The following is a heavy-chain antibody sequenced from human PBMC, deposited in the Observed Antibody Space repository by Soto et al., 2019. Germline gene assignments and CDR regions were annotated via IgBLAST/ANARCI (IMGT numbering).Heavy chain of an antibody. J-gene: IGHJ1*01. CDR3: AKDLTSGSSPSEYFQH. Sequence: GGSLRLSCAASGFTFSSYAMSWVRQAPGKGLEWVSAISGSGGSTYYADSVKGRFTISRDNSKNTLYLQMNSLRAEDTAVYYCAKDLTSGSSPSEYFQHWGQGTLVTVSS. CDR1: GFTFSSYA. D-gene: IGHD1-26*01. CDR2: ISGSGGST. V-gene: IGHV3-23*01.